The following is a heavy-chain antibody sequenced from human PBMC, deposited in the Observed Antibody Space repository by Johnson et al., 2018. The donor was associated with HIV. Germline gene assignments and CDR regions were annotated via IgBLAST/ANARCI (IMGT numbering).Heavy chain of an antibody. CDR2: IWYDGTNE. CDR3: ARDHVMVVTPGDCFEI. V-gene: IGHV3-33*01. Sequence: QVQLVESGGGVVQPGGSLRLSCAASAFTFSSYAIHWVRQAPGKGLEWVAVIWYDGTNEYYVHSVKGRFSISRDNAKSSLYLQMSRLRVEDTAIYYCARDHVMVVTPGDCFEIWGQGTMVTVSS. J-gene: IGHJ3*02. D-gene: IGHD2-21*02. CDR1: AFTFSSYA.